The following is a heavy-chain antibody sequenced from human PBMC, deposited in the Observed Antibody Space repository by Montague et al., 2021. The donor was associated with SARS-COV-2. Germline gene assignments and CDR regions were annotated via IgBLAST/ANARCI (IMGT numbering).Heavy chain of an antibody. D-gene: IGHD2-15*01. CDR3: ARTTTRMLYPENAFDI. Sequence: CAISGDSVSSNTATWNWIRQSPSRGLEWLGRTYYRSKWYHDYAISLKSRITINPDTSKNQFSLQLSSVAPEDTVVFYCARTTTRMLYPENAFDIWGQGTMVTVSS. CDR1: GDSVSSNTAT. J-gene: IGHJ3*02. CDR2: TYYRSKWYH. V-gene: IGHV6-1*01.